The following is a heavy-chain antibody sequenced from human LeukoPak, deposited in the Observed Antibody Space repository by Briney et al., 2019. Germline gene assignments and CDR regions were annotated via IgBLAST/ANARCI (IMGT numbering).Heavy chain of an antibody. J-gene: IGHJ5*02. CDR1: GYTFTSYG. V-gene: IGHV1-18*01. D-gene: IGHD6-19*01. CDR3: ARDRIYGWYPSWWFDP. Sequence: ASVKVSCKASGYTFTSYGISWVRQAPGQGLEWMGWISAYNGSTNYAQKLQGRVTMTTDTSTSTAYMELRSLRSDDTAVYYCARDRIYGWYPSWWFDPWGQGTLVTVSS. CDR2: ISAYNGST.